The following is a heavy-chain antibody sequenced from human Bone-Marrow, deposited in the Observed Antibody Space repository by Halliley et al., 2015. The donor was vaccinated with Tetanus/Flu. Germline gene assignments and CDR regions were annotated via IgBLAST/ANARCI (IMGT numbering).Heavy chain of an antibody. J-gene: IGHJ4*02. CDR3: AKHSDGSHWSDFDY. CDR2: ISDNDST. Sequence: SLRLSCAASGFMSSSYAMSWVRQAPGKGPEWVSTISDNDSTYYADSVKGRFTISRDNSKKTVYLQMNSLRAEDTATYSCAKHSDGSHWSDFDYWGQGTLVTVSS. CDR1: GFMSSSYA. V-gene: IGHV3-23*01. D-gene: IGHD6-13*01.